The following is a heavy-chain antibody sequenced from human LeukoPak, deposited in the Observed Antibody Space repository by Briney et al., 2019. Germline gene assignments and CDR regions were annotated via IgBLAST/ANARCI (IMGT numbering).Heavy chain of an antibody. V-gene: IGHV1-18*01. D-gene: IGHD1-1*01. CDR1: GYTFTSYG. CDR2: SSTYNGDT. CDR3: ARDHNWVVDY. J-gene: IGHJ4*02. Sequence: ASVKVSCKASGYTFTSYGIRWVRQAPGQGLEWMGWSSTYNGDTNYAQKLQGRVTMTTDTSTSTAYMALRSLRSDDTAVYYCARDHNWVVDYWGQGTLVTVSS.